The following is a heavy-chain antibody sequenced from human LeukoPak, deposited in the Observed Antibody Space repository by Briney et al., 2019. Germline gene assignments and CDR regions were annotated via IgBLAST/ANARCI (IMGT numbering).Heavy chain of an antibody. Sequence: GGSLRLSCTASRFTLGTYWMTWVRQAPGKGLEWVSGIRSAVDTTHYADSVKGRFIISRDNSKNTLSLQLNSLRPEDTALYYCAKHFCTGLVCSLFDSWGQGTLVTVSS. V-gene: IGHV3-23*01. J-gene: IGHJ4*02. CDR1: RFTLGTYW. CDR3: AKHFCTGLVCSLFDS. CDR2: IRSAVDTT. D-gene: IGHD3/OR15-3a*01.